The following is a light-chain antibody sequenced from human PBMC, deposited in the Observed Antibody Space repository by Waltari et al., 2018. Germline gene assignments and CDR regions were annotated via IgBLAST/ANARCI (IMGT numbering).Light chain of an antibody. CDR1: QSIDSW. V-gene: IGKV1-5*03. Sequence: DIHMTQSPSTLSASVADRVTVTCRASQSIDSWLAWYQQKPGKAPKLLIYKASTLQSGVPRRFSGSGSGTEFTLTISSLQPDDFATYFCQQYTSFPWTFGHGTSVDIK. J-gene: IGKJ1*01. CDR2: KAS. CDR3: QQYTSFPWT.